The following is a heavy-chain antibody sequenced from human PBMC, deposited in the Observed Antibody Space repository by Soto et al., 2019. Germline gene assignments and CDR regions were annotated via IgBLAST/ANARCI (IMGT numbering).Heavy chain of an antibody. V-gene: IGHV3-33*01. CDR2: IGYDGSNK. CDR1: GFTFSSYG. Sequence: QVQLVESGGSVVQPGRSLRLSCAASGFTFSSYGMHWVRQAPCKGLEWVAVIGYDGSNKYYADSVKGRFTISRDNSKNTLYLQMNSLSAEDTAVYYCARGVVLRFLEWSGMDVWGQGTTVTVSS. CDR3: ARGVVLRFLEWSGMDV. D-gene: IGHD3-3*01. J-gene: IGHJ6*02.